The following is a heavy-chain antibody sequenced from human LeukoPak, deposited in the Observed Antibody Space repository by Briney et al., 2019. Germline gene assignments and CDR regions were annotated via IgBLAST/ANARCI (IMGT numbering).Heavy chain of an antibody. V-gene: IGHV1-18*01. D-gene: IGHD6-19*01. J-gene: IGHJ6*02. CDR1: GHIFTSYG. CDR3: ARDVERSGWGYYYYGMDV. CDR2: SSVNNGNT. Sequence: GASVKVSCKASGHIFTSYGISWVRQAPGQGPEWMGWSSVNNGNTNYAQKLQGRVTMTTDTSTSTAYIELRSLKSADTAVCYCARDVERSGWGYYYYGMDVWGPGTPVTVSS.